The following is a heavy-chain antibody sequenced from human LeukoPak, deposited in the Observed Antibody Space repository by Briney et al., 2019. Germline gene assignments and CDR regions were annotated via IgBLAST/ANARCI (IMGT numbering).Heavy chain of an antibody. D-gene: IGHD1-26*01. V-gene: IGHV3-74*01. CDR3: ARDVSYGADY. Sequence: PGGSLRLSCAASGFTFRSHWMHWVRQAPGKGLVWVSRIKSDGSSPTYADSVKGRFTISRDNAKSTLYLQMNSLRVEDTAVYYCARDVSYGADYWGQGTLVTVSS. J-gene: IGHJ4*02. CDR2: IKSDGSSP. CDR1: GFTFRSHW.